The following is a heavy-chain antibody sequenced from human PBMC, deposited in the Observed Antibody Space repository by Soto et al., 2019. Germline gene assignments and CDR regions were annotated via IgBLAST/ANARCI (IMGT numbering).Heavy chain of an antibody. V-gene: IGHV4-39*01. J-gene: IGHJ2*01. CDR1: GGSISSSSYY. Sequence: QLQLQESGPGLVKPSETLSLTCTVSGGSISSSSYYWGWIRQPPGKGLEWIGSIYYSGSTYYNPSLKSRVTISVDTYKNQFSLKLSAVTAADTAVYYCARLSVIVATIGWYFDLWGRGTLVTVSS. CDR3: ARLSVIVATIGWYFDL. CDR2: IYYSGST. D-gene: IGHD5-12*01.